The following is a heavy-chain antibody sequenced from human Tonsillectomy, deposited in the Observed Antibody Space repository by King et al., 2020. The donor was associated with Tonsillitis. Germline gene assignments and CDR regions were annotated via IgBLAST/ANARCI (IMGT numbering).Heavy chain of an antibody. D-gene: IGHD1-26*01. J-gene: IGHJ3*02. CDR3: AKVGATGWDAFDI. Sequence: VQLVEAGGGLVQPGGSLRLSCAASGFTFSSYAMSWVRQAPGKGRAGVSSITGSGSGRTTYYADSVKGRFTISRDNSKNTLFLQMNSLRAEDTAVYYCAKVGATGWDAFDIWGQGTMVTVSS. CDR2: ITGSGSGRTT. V-gene: IGHV3-23*04. CDR1: GFTFSSYA.